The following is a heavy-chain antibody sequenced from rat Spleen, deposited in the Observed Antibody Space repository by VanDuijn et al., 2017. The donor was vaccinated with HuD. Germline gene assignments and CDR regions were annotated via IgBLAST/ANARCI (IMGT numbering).Heavy chain of an antibody. CDR2: IWIDGNT. Sequence: QVQLKESGPGLVQPSQTLSLTCTVSGFSLTSYHISWVRQPPGKGLEWLGVIWIDGNTGYTSFLKSRLSISRDTSRSQVFVKMNSLQTEGTATYFCARDRTGPFDYWGQGVKVTVSS. CDR3: ARDRTGPFDY. V-gene: IGHV2-43*01. CDR1: GFSLTSYH. D-gene: IGHD4-2*01. J-gene: IGHJ2*01.